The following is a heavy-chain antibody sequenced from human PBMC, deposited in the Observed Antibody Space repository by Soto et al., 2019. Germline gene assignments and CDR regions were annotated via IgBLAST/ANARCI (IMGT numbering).Heavy chain of an antibody. CDR3: ERQMSYWYFDL. V-gene: IGHV1-2*04. CDR1: GYTFTGYY. J-gene: IGHJ2*01. CDR2: INPNSGGT. Sequence: QVQLVQSGAEVKKPGASVKVSCKASGYTFTGYYVHWVRQAPGQGLEWMGWINPNSGGTNYAQKFQGWVTMTRDTSITTAYMELSRLRSDDTAVYYCERQMSYWYFDLWSRCALFTVSS.